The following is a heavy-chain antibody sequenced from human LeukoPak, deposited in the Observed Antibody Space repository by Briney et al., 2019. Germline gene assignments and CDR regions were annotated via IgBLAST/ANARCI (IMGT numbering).Heavy chain of an antibody. V-gene: IGHV1-18*01. CDR1: GYTFTSYG. D-gene: IGHD1-20*01. CDR3: ARDLNWNAGLYYYYYGMDV. J-gene: IGHJ6*02. CDR2: ISAYNGNT. Sequence: ASVKVSCKASGYTFTSYGISWVRQAPGQGLEWMGWISAYNGNTNYAQKLQGRVTMTTDTSTSTACMELRSLRSDDTAVYYCARDLNWNAGLYYYYYGMDVWGQGTTVTVSS.